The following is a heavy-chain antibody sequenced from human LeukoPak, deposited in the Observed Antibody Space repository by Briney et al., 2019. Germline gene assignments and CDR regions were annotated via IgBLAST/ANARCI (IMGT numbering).Heavy chain of an antibody. J-gene: IGHJ6*02. CDR2: IYYSGST. CDR1: GGSISSGNYY. D-gene: IGHD3-16*01. V-gene: IGHV4-39*01. Sequence: SETLSLTCIVSGGSISSGNYYWGWIRQSPGKGLEWIGSIYYSGSTYYNPSLKSRVTISVDTSKNQFSLKLSSVTAADTALYSCARHFKGPRGQFYYYGMDVWGQGTTVTVSS. CDR3: ARHFKGPRGQFYYYGMDV.